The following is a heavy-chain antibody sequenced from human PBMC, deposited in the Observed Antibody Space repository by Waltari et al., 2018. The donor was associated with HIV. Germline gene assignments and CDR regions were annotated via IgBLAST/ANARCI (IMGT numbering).Heavy chain of an antibody. CDR3: ARRYSGYGGRHPWFDP. CDR1: GGSISSTSNK. D-gene: IGHD5-12*01. Sequence: QLKLQESGPGLAKPSETLSLTCIVSGGSISSTSNKWAWIRQPPGKGLEWIGSVYYSGNTYYRPSLKSRVTISVDTSKNQFSLRLGSVTAADTAVYYCARRYSGYGGRHPWFDPWGQGTLVTVSS. V-gene: IGHV4-39*01. J-gene: IGHJ5*02. CDR2: VYYSGNT.